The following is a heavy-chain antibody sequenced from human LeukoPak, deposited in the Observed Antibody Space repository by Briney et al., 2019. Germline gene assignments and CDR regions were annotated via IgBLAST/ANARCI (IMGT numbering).Heavy chain of an antibody. CDR1: GFTFSSYA. Sequence: GGSLRLSCAASGFTFSSYAMSWVRQAPGKGLEWVSGISGSGGDTYYADSVKGRFTISRDNSKNTLYLQMNSLRAEDTAVYYCAKDVDSGSYWHYWGQGTLVTVSS. CDR2: ISGSGGDT. CDR3: AKDVDSGSYWHY. D-gene: IGHD3-10*01. V-gene: IGHV3-23*01. J-gene: IGHJ4*02.